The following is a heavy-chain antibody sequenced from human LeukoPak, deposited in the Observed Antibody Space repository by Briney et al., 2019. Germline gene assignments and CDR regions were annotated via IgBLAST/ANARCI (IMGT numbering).Heavy chain of an antibody. CDR1: GYTFTGYY. D-gene: IGHD6-19*01. CDR3: ARDPRIAVAGTGDY. Sequence: GASVKVSCKTSGYTFTGYYLHWVRQAPGQGLEWMGWINPNSGGTNSAQKFQGRVTMTRDTSISTAYMDLSRLTSDDSAVYCCARDPRIAVAGTGDYWGQGTLVSVSS. CDR2: INPNSGGT. J-gene: IGHJ4*02. V-gene: IGHV1-2*02.